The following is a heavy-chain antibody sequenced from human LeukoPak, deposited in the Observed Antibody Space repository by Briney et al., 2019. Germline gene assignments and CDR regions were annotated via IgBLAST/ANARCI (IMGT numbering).Heavy chain of an antibody. CDR1: GYTFTSYG. Sequence: ASVNVSCKASGYTFTSYGISWVRQAPGQGLECVGGISAYNGNTNYAQKLQGRVNMTTDTSTSTAYMVLRSLRSDDTAVYYCARDTAPYSSSSGSAYWGQGTLVTVSS. J-gene: IGHJ4*02. V-gene: IGHV1-18*01. D-gene: IGHD6-6*01. CDR3: ARDTAPYSSSSGSAY. CDR2: ISAYNGNT.